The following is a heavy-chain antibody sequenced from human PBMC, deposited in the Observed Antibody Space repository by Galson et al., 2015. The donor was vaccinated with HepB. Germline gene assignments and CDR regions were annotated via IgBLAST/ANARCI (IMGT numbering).Heavy chain of an antibody. CDR2: ISYDGSNK. CDR3: AREAIVGATYFDY. CDR1: GFTFSSYA. J-gene: IGHJ4*02. D-gene: IGHD1-26*01. V-gene: IGHV3-30*04. Sequence: SLRLSCAASGFTFSSYAMHWVRQAPGKGLEWVAVISYDGSNKYYADSVKGRFTISRDNSKNTLYLQMNSLRAEDTAVYYCAREAIVGATYFDYWGQGTLVTVSS.